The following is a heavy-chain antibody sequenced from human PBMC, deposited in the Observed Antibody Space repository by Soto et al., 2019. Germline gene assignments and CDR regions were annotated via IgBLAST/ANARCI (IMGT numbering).Heavy chain of an antibody. CDR2: IKSKTDGGTT. D-gene: IGHD3-22*01. CDR1: GFTFSNDW. CDR3: TTEARITMIVVANF. V-gene: IGHV3-15*01. Sequence: PGGSLRLSCAASGFTFSNDWMSWVRQAPGKGLEWVGRIKSKTDGGTTDYAAPVKGRFTISRDDSKNTLYLQMNSLKTEDTAVYYCTTEARITMIVVANFWGQGTLVTVSS. J-gene: IGHJ4*02.